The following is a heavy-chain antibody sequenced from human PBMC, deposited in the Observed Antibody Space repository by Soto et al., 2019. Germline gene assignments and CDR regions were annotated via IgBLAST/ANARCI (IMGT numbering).Heavy chain of an antibody. Sequence: EVQLLESGGGLVQPGGSLRLSCAASGFTFSSYAMSWVRQAPGKGLEWVSAISGSGGSTYYADSVKGWFTISRDNSKNTLYLQMHSLRAEDTAVYYCAKVFVSVRGLDAFDIWGQGTMVTVSS. V-gene: IGHV3-23*01. CDR1: GFTFSSYA. CDR3: AKVFVSVRGLDAFDI. CDR2: ISGSGGST. J-gene: IGHJ3*02. D-gene: IGHD3-10*01.